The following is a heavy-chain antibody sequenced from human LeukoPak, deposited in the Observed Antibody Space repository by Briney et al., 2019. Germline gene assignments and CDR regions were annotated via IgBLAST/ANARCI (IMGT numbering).Heavy chain of an antibody. J-gene: IGHJ4*02. V-gene: IGHV3-7*01. CDR2: IKQDGGQI. Sequence: GGSLRLSCSASGFTFSSYAMHWVRQAPGKGLEWVANIKQDGGQIYYLESVKGRFTVSRDNAKNSLYLQMNSLRAEDTAVYYCARLGARQMLEYWGQGTLVTVSS. CDR3: ARLGARQMLEY. D-gene: IGHD4-17*01. CDR1: GFTFSSYA.